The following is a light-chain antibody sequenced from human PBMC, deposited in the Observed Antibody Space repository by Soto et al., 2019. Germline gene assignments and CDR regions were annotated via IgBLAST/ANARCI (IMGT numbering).Light chain of an antibody. CDR3: QQYNGT. V-gene: IGKV1-5*03. J-gene: IGKJ2*01. CDR1: QSISNW. Sequence: DIQMTQSPSTLSASVGDRVTITCRASQSISNWLAWYQQKPGKAPKLLIYKASSLESGVPSRFSGSGSGTEFTVTISSRQPDDFATYYCQQYNGTFGQGTKLEIK. CDR2: KAS.